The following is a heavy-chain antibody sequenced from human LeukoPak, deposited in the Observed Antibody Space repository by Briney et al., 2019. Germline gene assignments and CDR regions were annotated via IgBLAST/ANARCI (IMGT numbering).Heavy chain of an antibody. CDR3: AGGQDHLDY. Sequence: QPGGSLRLSCAASGFTFSSYWMSWVRQAPGKGLEWVSAISGSGGSTYYADSVKGRFTISRDNAKNSLYLQMNSLRAEDTAVYFCAGGQDHLDYWGQGTLVTVSS. D-gene: IGHD3-16*01. J-gene: IGHJ4*02. CDR1: GFTFSSYW. V-gene: IGHV3-23*01. CDR2: ISGSGGST.